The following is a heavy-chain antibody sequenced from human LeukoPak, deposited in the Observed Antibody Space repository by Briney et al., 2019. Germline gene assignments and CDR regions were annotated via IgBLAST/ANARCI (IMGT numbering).Heavy chain of an antibody. V-gene: IGHV3-23*01. Sequence: SGGSLRLSCAASGFTFSSYAMSWVRQAPGKGLEWVSAISGNGGGSYYADSVKGRFTISRDNSKNTLYLQMNSLRAEDTAVYYCAKGTKAIVVDNYLDYWGQGTLVTVSS. CDR1: GFTFSSYA. CDR3: AKGTKAIVVDNYLDY. J-gene: IGHJ4*02. CDR2: ISGNGGGS. D-gene: IGHD3-22*01.